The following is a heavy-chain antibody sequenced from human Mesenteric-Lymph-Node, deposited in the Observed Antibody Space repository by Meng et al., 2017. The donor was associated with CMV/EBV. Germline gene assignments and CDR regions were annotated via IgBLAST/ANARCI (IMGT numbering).Heavy chain of an antibody. CDR2: IYSGGST. CDR3: ARDQIGGGGFDY. CDR1: GFTVSSNY. J-gene: IGHJ4*02. V-gene: IGHV3-53*01. D-gene: IGHD2/OR15-2a*01. Sequence: GESLKISCAASGFTVSSNYMSWVRQAPGKGLEWVSVIYSGGSTYYADSVKGRFTISRDNAKNSLYLQMNSLRAEDTAVYYCARDQIGGGGFDYWGQGTLVTVSS.